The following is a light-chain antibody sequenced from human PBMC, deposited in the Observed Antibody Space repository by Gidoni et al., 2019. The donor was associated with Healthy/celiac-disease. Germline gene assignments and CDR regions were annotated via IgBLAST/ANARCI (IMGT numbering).Light chain of an antibody. J-gene: IGKJ3*01. CDR1: QSVSSSY. Sequence: EIVLTQSPGTLSLSPGERATPSCRASQSVSSSYLAWYQQKPGQAPRLLIYGASSRATGIPDRFSGSGSGTDFTLTISRLEPEDFAVYYCQQYGSSPQFGPGTKVDIK. CDR3: QQYGSSPQ. V-gene: IGKV3-20*01. CDR2: GAS.